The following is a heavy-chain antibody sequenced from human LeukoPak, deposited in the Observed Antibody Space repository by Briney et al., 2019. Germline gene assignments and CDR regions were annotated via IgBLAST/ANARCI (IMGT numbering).Heavy chain of an antibody. CDR3: ARESSTVLRYFDWLSPVFDP. CDR1: GFTFSDYH. D-gene: IGHD3-9*01. Sequence: TGGSLRLSCAASGFTFSDYHMSWIRQAPGKGLEWVSYIVNSGGTMYYADSVNGRFTISRDNAKNSLYLQMNSLRAEDTAVYYCARESSTVLRYFDWLSPVFDPWGQGTLVTVSS. J-gene: IGHJ5*02. CDR2: IVNSGGTM. V-gene: IGHV3-11*01.